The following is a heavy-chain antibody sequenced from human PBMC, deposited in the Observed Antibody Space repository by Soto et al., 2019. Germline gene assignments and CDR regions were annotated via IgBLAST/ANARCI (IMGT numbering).Heavy chain of an antibody. CDR2: IWYDGSNK. CDR3: ARGSEDIVVVQLDY. J-gene: IGHJ4*02. CDR1: GFTFSSYG. V-gene: IGHV3-33*01. D-gene: IGHD2-2*01. Sequence: GGSLRLSCAASGFTFSSYGMHWVRQAPGKGLEWVAVIWYDGSNKYYADSVKGRFTISRDNSKNTLYLQMNSLRAEDTAVYYCARGSEDIVVVQLDYWGQGTLVTVSS.